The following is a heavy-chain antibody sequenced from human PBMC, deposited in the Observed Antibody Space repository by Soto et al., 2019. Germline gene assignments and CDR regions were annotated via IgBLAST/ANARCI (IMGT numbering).Heavy chain of an antibody. CDR2: IYSSTST. CDR1: AGSLSSGDYS. V-gene: IGHV4-30-4*08. CDR3: AIYYTTHGWCGP. D-gene: IGHD1-26*01. J-gene: IGHJ5*02. Sequence: TLSLTCIVSAGSLSSGDYSWNWIRQPPGKGLQWIGYIYSSTSTYYSPPLKSRVTISLGTSKYQFSLKLSSVTPADTAVYDCAIYYTTHGWCGPWGRRSLVTVSS.